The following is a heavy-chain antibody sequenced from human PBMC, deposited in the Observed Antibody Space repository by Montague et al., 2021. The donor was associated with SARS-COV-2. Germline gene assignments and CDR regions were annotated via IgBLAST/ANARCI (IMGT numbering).Heavy chain of an antibody. CDR3: APLGFDSRCYYSPNNWFDP. V-gene: IGHV2-5*02. CDR1: GISLSTSGVG. J-gene: IGHJ5*02. Sequence: PALVKPTQTLTLTCTFSGISLSTSGVGVAWIRQPPGKALEWLALIYWDDDERYSPSMRSRLTITKDTSENQVVLRMTNMDPMDTATYYCAPLGFDSRCYYSPNNWFDPWGQGSLATVSS. CDR2: IYWDDDE. D-gene: IGHD3-22*01.